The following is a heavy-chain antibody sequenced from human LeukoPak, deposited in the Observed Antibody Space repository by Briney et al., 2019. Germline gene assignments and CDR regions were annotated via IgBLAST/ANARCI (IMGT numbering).Heavy chain of an antibody. CDR1: GYSISSGYY. CDR2: IYHSGST. Sequence: SETLSLTCTVSGYSISSGYYWGGIRQPPGKGLEWIGRIYHSGSTYYNPSLKSPVTISVDTSKNQFSLKLSSVTAADTAVYYCARDLTFEEDYYDSSGYDAFDIWGQGTMVTVSS. J-gene: IGHJ3*02. V-gene: IGHV4-38-2*02. CDR3: ARDLTFEEDYYDSSGYDAFDI. D-gene: IGHD3-22*01.